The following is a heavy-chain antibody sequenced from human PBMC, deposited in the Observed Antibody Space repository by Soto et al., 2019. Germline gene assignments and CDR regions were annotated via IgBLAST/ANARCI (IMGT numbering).Heavy chain of an antibody. Sequence: GGSLRLSCVASGFSFDKYAMIWVRQAPGKGQEWVSGITGSGRSIQYTASVKGRFTISRDNSKNTVYLQMDYLRAEDTAMYYCAKDDVSGDGLWLVSDWGQGTPVTVSS. CDR3: AKDDVSGDGLWLVSD. CDR2: ITGSGRSI. J-gene: IGHJ4*02. V-gene: IGHV3-23*01. D-gene: IGHD2-21*02. CDR1: GFSFDKYA.